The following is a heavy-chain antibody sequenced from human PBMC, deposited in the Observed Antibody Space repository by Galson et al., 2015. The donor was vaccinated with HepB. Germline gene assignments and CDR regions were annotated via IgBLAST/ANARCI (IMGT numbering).Heavy chain of an antibody. CDR2: FDPEDDET. CDR1: GYTLTELS. CDR3: ATHYYGSGSYYNVDYYGMDV. D-gene: IGHD3-10*01. Sequence: SVKVSCKVSGYTLTELSMHWVRQAPGKGLEWMGGFDPEDDETIYAQKFQGRVTMTEDTSTDTAYMELSSLRSEDTAVYYCATHYYGSGSYYNVDYYGMDVWGQGTTVTVSS. V-gene: IGHV1-24*01. J-gene: IGHJ6*02.